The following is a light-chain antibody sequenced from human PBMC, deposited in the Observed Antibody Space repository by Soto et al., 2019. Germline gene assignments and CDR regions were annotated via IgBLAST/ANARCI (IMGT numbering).Light chain of an antibody. CDR1: SSDVGGYNY. V-gene: IGLV2-11*01. Sequence: QPVLTQPRSVSGSPGQSVAISCTGSSSDVGGYNYVSWYQQHPGKAPKVMIYDVSKRPSGVPDRFSGSKSGDTASLTITGLQAEDEADYYCCSYAGGPYVFGTGTKLTVL. CDR3: CSYAGGPYV. J-gene: IGLJ1*01. CDR2: DVS.